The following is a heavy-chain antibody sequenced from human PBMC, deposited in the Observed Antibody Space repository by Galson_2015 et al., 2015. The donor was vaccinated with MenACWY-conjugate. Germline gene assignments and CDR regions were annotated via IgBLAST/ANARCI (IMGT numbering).Heavy chain of an antibody. CDR1: GFSVSSNY. CDR2: IYSGGTT. V-gene: IGHV3-66*02. D-gene: IGHD6-13*01. J-gene: IGHJ1*01. Sequence: SLRLSCAASGFSVSSNYMNWVRQAPGKGLEWLGVIYSGGTTYYADSLKGRFTLSREKTLKTLYLQMNSLRPDDTALYYCASRDSSSWYRQYFQHWGQGTLVTVSS. CDR3: ASRDSSSWYRQYFQH.